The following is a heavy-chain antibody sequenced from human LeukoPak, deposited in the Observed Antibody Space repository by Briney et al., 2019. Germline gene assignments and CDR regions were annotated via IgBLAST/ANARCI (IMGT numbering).Heavy chain of an antibody. CDR2: IRYDGSNK. CDR1: GFTFSSYG. Sequence: GGSLRLSCAASGFTFSSYGMHWVRQAPGKGLEWVAFIRYDGSNKYYADSVKGRFTISRDNSKNTLYLQMNSLRAEDTAVYYCAKDSRDYGDYEPPYYYYGMDVWGQGTTVTVSS. J-gene: IGHJ6*02. D-gene: IGHD4-17*01. CDR3: AKDSRDYGDYEPPYYYYGMDV. V-gene: IGHV3-30*02.